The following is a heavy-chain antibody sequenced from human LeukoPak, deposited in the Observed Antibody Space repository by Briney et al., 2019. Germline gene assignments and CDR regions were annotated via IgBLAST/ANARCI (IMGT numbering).Heavy chain of an antibody. CDR2: ISAYNGNT. CDR1: GYTFTSYG. Sequence: GASVKVSCKASGYTFTSYGVSWVRQAPGQSLEWLGWISAYNGNTNYAQKLQGRVTMTTDTSTSTAYMELRSLRSDDTAVYYCARDFSGYDSDTWFDPWGQGTLVTVSS. D-gene: IGHD5-12*01. V-gene: IGHV1-18*01. CDR3: ARDFSGYDSDTWFDP. J-gene: IGHJ5*02.